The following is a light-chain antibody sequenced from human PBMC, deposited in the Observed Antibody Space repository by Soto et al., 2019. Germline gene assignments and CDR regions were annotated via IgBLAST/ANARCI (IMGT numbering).Light chain of an antibody. Sequence: IQLAPSPSCLSASVGDIVIVTWRASQGISSYLAWYQQKPGKAPKLLIYKASTLKSGVPSRFSGSGSGTEFTLTISSLQPDDFATYYCQNYNSYSEACGQGTKVDIK. CDR3: QNYNSYSEA. V-gene: IGKV1-5*03. CDR1: QGISSY. CDR2: KAS. J-gene: IGKJ1*01.